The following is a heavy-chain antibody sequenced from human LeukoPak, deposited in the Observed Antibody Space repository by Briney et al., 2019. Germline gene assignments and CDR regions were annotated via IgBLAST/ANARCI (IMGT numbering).Heavy chain of an antibody. D-gene: IGHD3-3*01. CDR2: INHSGST. J-gene: IGHJ6*02. CDR3: ARARFLEWLLSYYYYGMDV. Sequence: SETLSLTCTVYGVSFSGYYWSWIRQPPGKGLEWIGEINHSGSTNYNPSLKSRVTISVDTSKNQFSLKLSSVTAADTAVYYCARARFLEWLLSYYYYGMDVWGQGTTVTVSS. V-gene: IGHV4-34*01. CDR1: GVSFSGYY.